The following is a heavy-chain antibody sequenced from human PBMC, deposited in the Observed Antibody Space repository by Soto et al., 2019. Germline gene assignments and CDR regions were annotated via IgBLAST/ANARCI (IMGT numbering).Heavy chain of an antibody. CDR2: IYYSGNS. Sequence: PSETLSLTCTVSGGSISSGDYYWSWIRQPPGKGLEWIGFIYYSGNSYYNPSLKSRVTISLDTSKNQFSLKLTSVTAADTALYYCATSTTSSLSSRYFHHWGQGTLVTVSS. CDR3: ATSTTSSLSSRYFHH. D-gene: IGHD6-6*01. J-gene: IGHJ1*01. CDR1: GGSISSGDYY. V-gene: IGHV4-30-4*01.